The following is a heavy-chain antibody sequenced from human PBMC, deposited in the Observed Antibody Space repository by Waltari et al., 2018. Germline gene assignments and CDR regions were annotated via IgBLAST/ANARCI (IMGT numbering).Heavy chain of an antibody. CDR2: VDPEDGEA. Sequence: VLLLQSGAAVKKPGPTVKISCKVSAFTITNYYIHWVQQAPGKGLHWMGLVDPEDGEAIYSENFQGRVTMTADTSTDTVYMQLSSLTSDDTAIYYCATGLEDSDSASRPFDVWGQGTMVTVS. D-gene: IGHD1-26*01. CDR1: AFTITNYY. J-gene: IGHJ3*01. V-gene: IGHV1-69-2*01. CDR3: ATGLEDSDSASRPFDV.